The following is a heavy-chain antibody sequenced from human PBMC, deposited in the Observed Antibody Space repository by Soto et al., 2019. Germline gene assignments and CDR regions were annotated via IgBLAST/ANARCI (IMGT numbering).Heavy chain of an antibody. CDR3: ARSEDYYDSSGYGVGYFDY. Sequence: PGGSLRLSCAASGFTFSDYYMSWIRQAPGKGLEWVSYISSSSSYTNYADSVKGRFTISRDNAKNSLYLQMNSLRAEDTAVYYCARSEDYYDSSGYGVGYFDYWGQGTLFTVSS. J-gene: IGHJ4*02. CDR1: GFTFSDYY. CDR2: ISSSSSYT. D-gene: IGHD3-22*01. V-gene: IGHV3-11*06.